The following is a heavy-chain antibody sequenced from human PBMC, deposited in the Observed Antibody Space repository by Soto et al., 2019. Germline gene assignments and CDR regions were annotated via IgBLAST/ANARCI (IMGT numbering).Heavy chain of an antibody. CDR2: IYHSGST. CDR1: GGSISSGGYS. Sequence: KTSETLSLTCAVSGGSISSGGYSWSWIRQPPGKGLEWIGYIYHSGSTYYNPSLKSRVTISVDRSKNQFSLKLSSVTAADTAVYYCARGLSIAARPDWFDPWGQGTLVTVSS. CDR3: ARGLSIAARPDWFDP. V-gene: IGHV4-30-2*01. D-gene: IGHD6-6*01. J-gene: IGHJ5*02.